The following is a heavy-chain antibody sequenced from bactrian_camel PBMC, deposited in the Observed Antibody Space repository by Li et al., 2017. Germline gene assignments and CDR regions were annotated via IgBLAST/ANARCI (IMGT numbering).Heavy chain of an antibody. CDR3: VLDGFNWYYDH. Sequence: VQLVESGGGLVRPGGSLRLSCAASGFTFSSYWMWWVRQAPGKGLEWVSTILSGGGTTYYADSVKGRFAISRDNAKNTVYLQMDSVKPEDTAVYYCVLDGFNWYYDHWGQGTQVTVS. V-gene: IGHV3S1*01. D-gene: IGHD6*01. CDR2: ILSGGGTT. CDR1: GFTFSSYW. J-gene: IGHJ4*01.